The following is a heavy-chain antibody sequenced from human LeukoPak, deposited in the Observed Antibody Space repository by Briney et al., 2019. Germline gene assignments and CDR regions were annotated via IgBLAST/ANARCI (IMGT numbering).Heavy chain of an antibody. Sequence: GGSLRLSCAASGFTFRNYWMSWVRQAPGKGLEWVANIKEDGSEKHYVDSVKGRFTISRDNAKNSLYLQSLYLQMNSLRAEDTAVYYCARAHYSSFDYWGQGTLVTVSS. D-gene: IGHD6-13*01. CDR1: GFTFRNYW. V-gene: IGHV3-7*01. CDR2: IKEDGSEK. CDR3: ARAHYSSFDY. J-gene: IGHJ4*02.